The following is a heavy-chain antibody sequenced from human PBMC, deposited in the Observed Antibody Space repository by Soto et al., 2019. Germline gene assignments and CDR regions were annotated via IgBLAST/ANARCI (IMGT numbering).Heavy chain of an antibody. Sequence: PSETLSLTSTVSGGPISSCYWSWIRQPAGKGLERIGRSYTSGSTNYNPSLKSRVKMPAHKSKNQFSLQMSSVTAADTAVYYCARHMVRGVTYYYYGMDVWGQGNTVT. CDR1: GGPISSCY. CDR2: SYTSGST. D-gene: IGHD3-10*01. V-gene: IGHV4-4*07. CDR3: ARHMVRGVTYYYYGMDV. J-gene: IGHJ6*02.